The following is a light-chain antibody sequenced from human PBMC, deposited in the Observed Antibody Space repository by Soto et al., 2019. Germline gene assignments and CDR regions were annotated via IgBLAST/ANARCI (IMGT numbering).Light chain of an antibody. J-gene: IGKJ1*01. V-gene: IGKV3-15*01. CDR1: QSVSGN. CDR3: QQYNNWPPA. Sequence: EIVMTQSPATLSVSPGERATLSCRACQSVSGNLAWYQQKPGQVPRLLIYGASTRATGIPARFSGSGSGTEFTLTISSLQSEDFAVYYCQQYNNWPPAFGQGTKVEIK. CDR2: GAS.